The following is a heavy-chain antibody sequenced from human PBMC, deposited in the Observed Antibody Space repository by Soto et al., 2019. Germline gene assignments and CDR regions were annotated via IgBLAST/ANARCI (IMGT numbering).Heavy chain of an antibody. CDR3: ARDTVVVVATPTPSRSGQLYNGFDP. D-gene: IGHD2-15*01. CDR2: INAGNGNT. Sequence: PGASVKVSCKASGYTFTSYAMHWVRQAPGKRLEWMGWINAGNGNTKYSQKFQGXVTITRDTSASTAYLELCSLRSDDTDEYYCARDTVVVVATPTPSRSGQLYNGFDPWGQGTLVTVSS. J-gene: IGHJ5*02. V-gene: IGHV1-3*01. CDR1: GYTFTSYA.